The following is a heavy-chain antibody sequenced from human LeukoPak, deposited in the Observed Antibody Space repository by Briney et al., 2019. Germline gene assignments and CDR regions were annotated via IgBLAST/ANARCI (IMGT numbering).Heavy chain of an antibody. V-gene: IGHV1-69*13. CDR1: GGTFSSYA. CDR2: IIPIFGTA. CDR3: ARPRERVVVRPYYYYYMDV. J-gene: IGHJ6*03. D-gene: IGHD3-10*01. Sequence: ASVKLSCKASGGTFSSYAISWVRQAPGQGLEWMGGIIPIFGTANYAQKFQGRVTITADGSTSTAYMELSSLRSEDTAVYYCARPRERVVVRPYYYYYMDVWGKGTTVTVSS.